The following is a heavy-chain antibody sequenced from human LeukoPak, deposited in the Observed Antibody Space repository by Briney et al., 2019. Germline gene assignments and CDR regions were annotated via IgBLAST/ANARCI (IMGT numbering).Heavy chain of an antibody. Sequence: GGSLRLSCAASGFTFSSYSMNWVRQAPGKGLEWVSSISSSSSYICYADSVKGRFTISRDNAKNSLYLQMNSLRAEDTAVYYCARDLNYYGSGSPDYWGQGTLVTVSS. CDR3: ARDLNYYGSGSPDY. D-gene: IGHD3-10*01. CDR1: GFTFSSYS. CDR2: ISSSSSYI. J-gene: IGHJ4*02. V-gene: IGHV3-21*01.